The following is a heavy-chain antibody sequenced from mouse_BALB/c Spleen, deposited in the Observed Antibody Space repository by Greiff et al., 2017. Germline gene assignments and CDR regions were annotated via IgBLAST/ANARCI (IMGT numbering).Heavy chain of an antibody. CDR1: GYTFTDYY. V-gene: IGHV1-19*01. CDR2: VNPYNGGI. D-gene: IGHD1-2*01. J-gene: IGHJ3*01. Sequence: VQLQQSGPELVKPGASVKMSCKASGYTFTDYYMDWVKQSHGESFEWIGRVNPYNGGISYNQKFKGKATLTVDKSSSTAYMELNRLTAEDSAVYYCANGPFFAYWGEGTLVTVSA. CDR3: ANGPFFAY.